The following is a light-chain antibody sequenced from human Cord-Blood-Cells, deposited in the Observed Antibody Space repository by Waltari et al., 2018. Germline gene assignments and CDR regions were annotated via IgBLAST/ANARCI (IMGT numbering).Light chain of an antibody. CDR2: EGS. Sequence: QSALTQPASVSGSPAQSITISCTGNSSDVGSYNLVSWYQQHPGKAPKLMIYEGSKRPSGVSNRFSGSKSGNTASLTISGLQAEDEADYYCCSYAGSSTWVFGGGTKLTVL. V-gene: IGLV2-23*01. CDR3: CSYAGSSTWV. CDR1: SSDVGSYNL. J-gene: IGLJ3*02.